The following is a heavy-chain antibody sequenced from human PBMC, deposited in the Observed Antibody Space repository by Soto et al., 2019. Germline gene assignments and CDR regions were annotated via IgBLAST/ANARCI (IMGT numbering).Heavy chain of an antibody. J-gene: IGHJ4*02. D-gene: IGHD3-3*01. V-gene: IGHV3-48*03. CDR1: GFTFSSYE. CDR3: ARIEGTYDFWSG. Sequence: SLRLSCAASGFTFSSYEMNWVRQAPGKGLEWVSYISSSGSTIYYADSVKGRFTISRDNAKNSLYLQMNSLRAEDTAVYYCARIEGTYDFWSGWGQGTLVTVSS. CDR2: ISSSGSTI.